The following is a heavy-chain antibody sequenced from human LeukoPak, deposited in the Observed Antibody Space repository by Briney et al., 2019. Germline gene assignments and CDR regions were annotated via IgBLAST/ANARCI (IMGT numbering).Heavy chain of an antibody. D-gene: IGHD3-16*01. J-gene: IGHJ4*02. Sequence: SETLSLTCTVSGGSISSSYWSRIRQPAGKGLEWIGRIYSSGSTSYNPSLRSRVSMSVDTSKNQFSLNLGSVTAADTAVYYCARYVSGHYFDYWGQGTLVTVSS. CDR2: IYSSGST. V-gene: IGHV4-4*07. CDR3: ARYVSGHYFDY. CDR1: GGSISSSY.